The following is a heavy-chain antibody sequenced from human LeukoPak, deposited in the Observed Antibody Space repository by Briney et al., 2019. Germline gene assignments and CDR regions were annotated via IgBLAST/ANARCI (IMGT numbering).Heavy chain of an antibody. V-gene: IGHV4-61*02. J-gene: IGHJ4*02. CDR1: GGSISSGSYY. Sequence: SQTLSLTCTVSGGSISSGSYYWSWIRQPAGKGLEWIGRIYTSGSTNYNPSLKSRVTMSVDTSKNQFSLKLSSVTAADTAVYYCASTYSSGSYSYFDYWGQGTLVTVSS. CDR2: IYTSGST. D-gene: IGHD6-19*01. CDR3: ASTYSSGSYSYFDY.